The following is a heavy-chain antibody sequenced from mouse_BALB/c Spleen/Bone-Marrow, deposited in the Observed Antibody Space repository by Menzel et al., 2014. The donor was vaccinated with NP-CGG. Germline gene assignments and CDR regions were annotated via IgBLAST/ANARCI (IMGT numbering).Heavy chain of an antibody. V-gene: IGHV10-1*02. CDR3: VTSTYFDV. CDR2: IRSKSNNYAT. Sequence: VQLKESGGGLVQPKGSLKLSCAASGFTFNTYAMNWVRQAPGKGLEWVARIRSKSNNYATYYADSVKDRFTISSDDSQNMLYLQMNDFKTEDAAMYYCVTSTYFDVWGAGTTVTVSS. CDR1: GFTFNTYA. J-gene: IGHJ1*01. D-gene: IGHD6-1*01.